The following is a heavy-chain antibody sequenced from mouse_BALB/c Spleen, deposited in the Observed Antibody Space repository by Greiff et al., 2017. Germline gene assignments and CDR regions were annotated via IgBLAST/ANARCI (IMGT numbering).Heavy chain of an antibody. J-gene: IGHJ3*01. Sequence: QVQLKESGAELVRPGTSVKVSCKASGYAFTNYLIEWVKQRPGQGLEWIGVINPGSGGTNYNEKFKGKATLTADKSSSTAYMQLSSLTSDDSAVYVFAREDYGAWFAYWGQGTLVTVSA. D-gene: IGHD2-4*01. CDR1: GYAFTNYL. CDR2: INPGSGGT. CDR3: AREDYGAWFAY. V-gene: IGHV1-54*01.